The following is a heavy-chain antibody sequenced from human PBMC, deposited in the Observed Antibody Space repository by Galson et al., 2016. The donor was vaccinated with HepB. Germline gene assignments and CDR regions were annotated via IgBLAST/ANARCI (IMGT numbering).Heavy chain of an antibody. D-gene: IGHD4-11*01. CDR1: GYTFTGYG. J-gene: IGHJ3*01. V-gene: IGHV1-18*01. CDR2: ISASNGNT. CDR3: ARDLADIWSGLSLNDYDV. Sequence: SVKVSCKASGYTFTGYGYGITWVRQAPGHGLEWPGWISASNGNTQYAQKIQDRVTMTIDTSTNIAYMELRSLTSDDTAVYYCARDLADIWSGLSLNDYDVWGQGTTVIVSS.